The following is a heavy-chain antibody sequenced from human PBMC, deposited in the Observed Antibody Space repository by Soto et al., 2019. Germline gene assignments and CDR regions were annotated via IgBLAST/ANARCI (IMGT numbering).Heavy chain of an antibody. Sequence: PGGSLRLSCAASGFTFSSYDMHWVRQATGKGLEWVSAIGTAGDTYYPGSVKGRFTISRENAKNSLYLQMNSLRAEDTAVYYCARARGYDFWSGYPDYYYYGMDVWGQGTTVTVSS. D-gene: IGHD3-3*01. CDR3: ARARGYDFWSGYPDYYYYGMDV. J-gene: IGHJ6*02. CDR1: GFTFSSYD. CDR2: IGTAGDT. V-gene: IGHV3-13*01.